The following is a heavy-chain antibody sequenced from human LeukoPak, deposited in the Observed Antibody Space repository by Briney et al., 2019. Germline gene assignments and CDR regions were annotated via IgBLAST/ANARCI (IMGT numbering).Heavy chain of an antibody. Sequence: ASVKVSCKTSGYTFTSYDINWVRQATGQGLEWMGWINPNSGGTNYAQKFQGRVTMTRDTSISTAYMELSRLRSDDTAVYYCARDAPLYYDFWSGTNWFDPWGQGTLVTVSS. V-gene: IGHV1-2*02. CDR3: ARDAPLYYDFWSGTNWFDP. J-gene: IGHJ5*02. D-gene: IGHD3-3*01. CDR1: GYTFTSYD. CDR2: INPNSGGT.